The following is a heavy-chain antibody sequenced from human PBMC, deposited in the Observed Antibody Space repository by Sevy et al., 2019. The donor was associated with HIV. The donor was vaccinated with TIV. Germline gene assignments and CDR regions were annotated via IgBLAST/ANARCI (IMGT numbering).Heavy chain of an antibody. CDR1: GGSVSSGSYY. J-gene: IGHJ3*02. D-gene: IGHD3-22*01. V-gene: IGHV4-61*01. CDR3: VRRDYYDSSGYQTHAFDI. CDR2: IYYSGST. Sequence: SETLSLTCTVSGGSVSSGSYYWSWIRQPPGKGLEWIGYIYYSGSTNYNPSLKSRVTISVDTSKNQFSLKLSSVTAADTAVYYCVRRDYYDSSGYQTHAFDIWGQGTMVTVSS.